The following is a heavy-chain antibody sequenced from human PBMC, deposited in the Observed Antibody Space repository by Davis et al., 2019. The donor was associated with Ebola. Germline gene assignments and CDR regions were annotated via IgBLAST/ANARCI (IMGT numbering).Heavy chain of an antibody. CDR3: ARRLRGRYYYYGMDV. J-gene: IGHJ6*01. CDR1: GFTFSDYY. D-gene: IGHD3-16*01. V-gene: IGHV3-11*03. CDR2: ISSSSSYT. Sequence: GESLKISCAASGFTFSDYYMSWIRQAPGTGLEWVSYISSSSSYTNYADSVKGRFTISRDNAKNSLYLQMNSLRAEDTAVYYCARRLRGRYYYYGMDVWGQGTTVTVSS.